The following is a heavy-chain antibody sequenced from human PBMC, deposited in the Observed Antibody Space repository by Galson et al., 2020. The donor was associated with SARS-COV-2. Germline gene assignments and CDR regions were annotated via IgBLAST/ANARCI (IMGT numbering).Heavy chain of an antibody. D-gene: IGHD3-22*01. V-gene: IGHV5-51*01. Sequence: GESLKISCKGSGYSFNSFWIGWVRQMPGKGLEWMGIIYSHDSDTKYSPSFQGQVTISVDKSISTAYLQWGSLKASDTAMYYCARPQGFHDSSGYHYYFDYWGQGTLVTVST. CDR1: GYSFNSFW. CDR2: IYSHDSDT. CDR3: ARPQGFHDSSGYHYYFDY. J-gene: IGHJ4*02.